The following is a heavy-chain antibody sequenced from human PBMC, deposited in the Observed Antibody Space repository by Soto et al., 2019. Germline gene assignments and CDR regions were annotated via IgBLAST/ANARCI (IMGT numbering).Heavy chain of an antibody. CDR1: GFTFSSYA. CDR3: ARDPTYYYDSSGYYDY. CDR2: ISGSGGST. J-gene: IGHJ4*02. V-gene: IGHV3-23*01. D-gene: IGHD3-22*01. Sequence: GGSLRLSCAASGFTFSSYAMSWVRQAPGKGLEWVSAISGSGGSTYYADSVKGRFTISRDNAQNTLYLQMNSLRADDTAVYYCARDPTYYYDSSGYYDYWGQGTLVTVSS.